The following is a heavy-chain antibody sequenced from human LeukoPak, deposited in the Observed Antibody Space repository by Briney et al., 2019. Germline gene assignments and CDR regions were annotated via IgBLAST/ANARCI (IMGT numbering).Heavy chain of an antibody. Sequence: GGSLRLSCAASEFIVSINYMTWVRQAPGKGLEWVSLIYSRGDTKYADSVKGRFTISRDSSKSTLYLQMTSLRAEDTAVYYCARAQRPFEAPTGTVVMGFDYWGHGTLVTVSS. J-gene: IGHJ4*01. CDR1: EFIVSINY. D-gene: IGHD6-13*01. CDR3: ARAQRPFEAPTGTVVMGFDY. V-gene: IGHV3-66*01. CDR2: IYSRGDT.